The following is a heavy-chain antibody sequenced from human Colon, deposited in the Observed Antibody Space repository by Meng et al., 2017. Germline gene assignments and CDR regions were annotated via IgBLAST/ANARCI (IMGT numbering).Heavy chain of an antibody. Sequence: ASVKVSCKASGYTFSGYIVHWVRQAPGQGLEWMGWINPNSGVTNYAQRFQGRVTMTRDTSISTAYMELSRLRSDDTAVYYCARSDGDYSRVEYWGQGTLVTVSS. CDR1: GYTFSGYI. V-gene: IGHV1-2*02. CDR3: ARSDGDYSRVEY. D-gene: IGHD4-17*01. J-gene: IGHJ4*02. CDR2: INPNSGVT.